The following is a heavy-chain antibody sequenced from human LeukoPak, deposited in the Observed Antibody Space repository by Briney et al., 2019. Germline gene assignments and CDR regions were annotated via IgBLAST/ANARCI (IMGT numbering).Heavy chain of an antibody. J-gene: IGHJ4*02. CDR3: AREPSGWTHFDY. D-gene: IGHD6-19*01. CDR2: IYYSGST. CDR1: GGSISSGDYY. V-gene: IGHV4-30-4*01. Sequence: PSETLSLTCTVSGGSISSGDYYWSWIRQPPGKGLEWIGYIYYSGSTYYNPSLKSRVTISVDTSKNQFSLKLSSVTAADTAVYYCAREPSGWTHFDYWGQGTLVTVSS.